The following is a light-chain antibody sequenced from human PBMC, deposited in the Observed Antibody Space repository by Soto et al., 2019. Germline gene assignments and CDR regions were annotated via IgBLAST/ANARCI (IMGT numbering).Light chain of an antibody. CDR3: QQYASSPRT. CDR1: QSDTNAY. V-gene: IGKV3-20*01. J-gene: IGKJ1*01. Sequence: EMVVTQSPGTLSFSPGERATLSFRASQSDTNAYLTWYQQKPGQAPRLLIYDASSRATGIPDRFSGSGSGTDFTLTISRLEPEDFAVYYCQQYASSPRTFGQGTKVDIK. CDR2: DAS.